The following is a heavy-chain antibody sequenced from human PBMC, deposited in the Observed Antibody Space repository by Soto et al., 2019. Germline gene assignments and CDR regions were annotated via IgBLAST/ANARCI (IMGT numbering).Heavy chain of an antibody. CDR2: IYYSGST. CDR1: GGSISSGGYY. D-gene: IGHD3-10*01. CDR3: ARELRFGEDYYGMDV. J-gene: IGHJ6*02. Sequence: PSETLSLTCIVSGGSISSGGYYWSWIRQHPGKGLEWIGYIYYSGSTYYNPSLKSRVTISVDTSKNQFSLKLSSVTAADTAVYYCARELRFGEDYYGMDVWGQGTTVT. V-gene: IGHV4-31*03.